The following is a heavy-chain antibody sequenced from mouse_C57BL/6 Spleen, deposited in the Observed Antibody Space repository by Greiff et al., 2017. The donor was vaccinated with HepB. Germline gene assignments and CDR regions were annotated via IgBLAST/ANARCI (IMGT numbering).Heavy chain of an antibody. CDR2: IHPNSGST. CDR3: ARSEDYHWYFDV. V-gene: IGHV1-64*01. J-gene: IGHJ1*03. Sequence: QVQLQQSGAELVKPGASVKLSCKASGYTFTSYWMHWVKQRPGQGLEWIGMIHPNSGSTNYNEKFKSKATLTVNKSSSTAYMQLSSLTSEDSAVYYCARSEDYHWYFDVWGTGTAVTVSS. D-gene: IGHD2-4*01. CDR1: GYTFTSYW.